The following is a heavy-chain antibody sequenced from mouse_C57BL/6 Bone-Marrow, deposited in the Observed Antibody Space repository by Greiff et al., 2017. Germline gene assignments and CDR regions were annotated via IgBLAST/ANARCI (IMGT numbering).Heavy chain of an antibody. CDR1: GYTFTSYW. Sequence: QVQLQQPGAELVMPGASVKLSCKASGYTFTSYWMHWVKQRPGQGLEWIGEIDPSDSYTNYNQKFKGKSTLTVDKSSSTAYMQLSSLTSEDSAVYYCARSLGYYFDDWGQGTTRTVSS. CDR3: ARSLGYYFDD. D-gene: IGHD6-2*01. CDR2: IDPSDSYT. V-gene: IGHV1-69*01. J-gene: IGHJ2*01.